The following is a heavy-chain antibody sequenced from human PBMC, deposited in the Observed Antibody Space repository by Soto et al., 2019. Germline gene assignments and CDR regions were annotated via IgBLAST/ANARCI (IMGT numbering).Heavy chain of an antibody. D-gene: IGHD1-26*01. Sequence: SETLSLTCTVSGGSISSYYWSWIRQPPGKGLEWIGYIYYSGSTNYNPSLKSRVTISVDTSKNQFSLKLSSVTAADTAVYYCAREIELAGATTVFDYWGQGTLVTVSS. V-gene: IGHV4-59*01. J-gene: IGHJ4*02. CDR1: GGSISSYY. CDR3: AREIELAGATTVFDY. CDR2: IYYSGST.